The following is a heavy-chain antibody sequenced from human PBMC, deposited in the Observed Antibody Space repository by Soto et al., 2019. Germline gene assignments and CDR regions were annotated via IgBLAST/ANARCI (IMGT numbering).Heavy chain of an antibody. CDR3: ARGRIVLVPAAIGKGAWFDP. V-gene: IGHV4-34*01. CDR1: GGSFSGYY. Sequence: PSETLSLTCAVYGGSFSGYYWSWIRQPPGKGLEWIGEINHSGSTNYNPSLKSRVTISVDTSKNQFSLKLSSVTAADTAVYYCARGRIVLVPAAIGKGAWFDPWGQGTLVTVSS. D-gene: IGHD2-2*01. J-gene: IGHJ5*02. CDR2: INHSGST.